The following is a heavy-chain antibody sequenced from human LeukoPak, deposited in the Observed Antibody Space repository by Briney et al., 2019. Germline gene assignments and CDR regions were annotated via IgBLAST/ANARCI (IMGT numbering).Heavy chain of an antibody. J-gene: IGHJ4*02. CDR2: ISYDGSNK. V-gene: IGHV3-30*18. CDR3: AKPSVPYCSSTSCYQGPYDY. Sequence: GGSLRLSCAASGFTFSSYGMHWVRQAPGKGLEWVAVISYDGSNKYYADSVKGRINIARDNSKNTLYLQMNSLRAEDTAVYYCAKPSVPYCSSTSCYQGPYDYWGQGTLVTVSS. CDR1: GFTFSSYG. D-gene: IGHD2-2*01.